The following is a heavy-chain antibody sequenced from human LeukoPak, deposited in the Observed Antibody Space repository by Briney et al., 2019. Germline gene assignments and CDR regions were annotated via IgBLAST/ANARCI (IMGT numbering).Heavy chain of an antibody. J-gene: IGHJ4*02. D-gene: IGHD5-12*01. CDR1: GNSFSTNW. V-gene: IGHV5-51*01. CDR2: IYPGDSDT. CDR3: GRGGYSGYEFDC. Sequence: GESLKISCRASGNSFSTNWIGWVRQMPGKGLEWMGVIYPGDSDTRYSPSFQGQVTMSVDKSISTAYLQWRSLKASDSAMYYCGRGGYSGYEFDCWGQGTLVTVSS.